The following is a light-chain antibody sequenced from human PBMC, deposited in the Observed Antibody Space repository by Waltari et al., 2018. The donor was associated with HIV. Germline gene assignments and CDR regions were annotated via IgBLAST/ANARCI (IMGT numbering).Light chain of an antibody. Sequence: SSALTPTPSVSVSPGQTATITCSGEAFPSRYAHWYHQRAGQAPFLVIYQDNMRTSGRPDRFSGSSSGTVLTLTISGVQTEDEGDYYCQTTDTNGVVVFGGGTKVTVL. CDR1: AFPSRY. J-gene: IGLJ2*01. CDR2: QDN. CDR3: QTTDTNGVVV. V-gene: IGLV3-25*03.